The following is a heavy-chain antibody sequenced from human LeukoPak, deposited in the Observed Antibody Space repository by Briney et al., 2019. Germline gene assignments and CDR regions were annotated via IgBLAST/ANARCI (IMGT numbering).Heavy chain of an antibody. D-gene: IGHD2-15*01. CDR3: AKAPPSHCSGGSCYPNNWFDP. J-gene: IGHJ5*02. CDR2: IYPGDSDT. V-gene: IGHV5-51*01. CDR1: GYSFTSYW. Sequence: RGESLKISCKGSGYSFTSYWIGWVRQMPGKGLEWMGIIYPGDSDTRYSPSFQGQVTISADKSISTAYPQWSSLKASDTAMYYCAKAPPSHCSGGSCYPNNWFDPWGQGTLVTVSS.